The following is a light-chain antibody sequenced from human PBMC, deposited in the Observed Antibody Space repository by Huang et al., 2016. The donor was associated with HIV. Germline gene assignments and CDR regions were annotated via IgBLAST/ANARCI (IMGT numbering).Light chain of an antibody. Sequence: DIQMTQSPSSLSASVGDRVTLTCRASQSISTYLNWYQHQPGKAPKLLIFAASSLQSGVPSRFSGSGSETDFTLTITSLQREDFATYYCQQSYRSPHTFGQGTKVEIK. CDR2: AAS. CDR1: QSISTY. CDR3: QQSYRSPHT. V-gene: IGKV1-39*01. J-gene: IGKJ2*01.